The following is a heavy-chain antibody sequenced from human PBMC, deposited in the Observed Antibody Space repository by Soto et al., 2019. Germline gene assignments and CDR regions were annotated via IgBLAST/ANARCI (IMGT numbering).Heavy chain of an antibody. CDR3: ARDYGGNSGWFDP. CDR1: GYTFTSYD. CDR2: MNPNSGEK. J-gene: IGHJ5*02. V-gene: IGHV1-8*01. D-gene: IGHD4-17*01. Sequence: QVQLVQSGAEVKKPGASVKVSCKASGYTFTSYDINWVRQATGQGPEWMGWMNPNSGEKGYAQKFQGRLTMTRDTNVSTAHIERSSLRFEDPAVYYCARDYGGNSGWFDPWGQGTLVTVSS.